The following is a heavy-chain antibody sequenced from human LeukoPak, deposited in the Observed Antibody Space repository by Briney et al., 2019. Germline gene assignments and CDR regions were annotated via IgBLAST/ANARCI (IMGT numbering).Heavy chain of an antibody. CDR1: GFTFSSYS. D-gene: IGHD5-18*01. CDR2: ITSSSSYI. J-gene: IGHJ4*02. CDR3: AGKNEYTYGSIFDY. Sequence: GGSLRLSCAASGFTFSSYSMSWVRQAPGKGLEWVSSITSSSSYIYYADSVKGRFTISRDNAENSLYLQMNSLRAEDTAVYYCAGKNEYTYGSIFDYWGQGTLVTVSS. V-gene: IGHV3-21*01.